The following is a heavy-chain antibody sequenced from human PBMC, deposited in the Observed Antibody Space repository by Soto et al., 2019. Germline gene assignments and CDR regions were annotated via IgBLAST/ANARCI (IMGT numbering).Heavy chain of an antibody. Sequence: QVQLVQTWAEVKKPGASVKVSCKASGYTFTSYDINWVRQATGQGLEWMGWTNPNSGNSGYAQKFQGRVTMTRNTSISTAYMELSSLRSEDTAVYYCARITSGRRRADYWGQGTLVTVSS. D-gene: IGHD1-26*01. J-gene: IGHJ4*02. CDR2: TNPNSGNS. CDR1: GYTFTSYD. CDR3: ARITSGRRRADY. V-gene: IGHV1-8*01.